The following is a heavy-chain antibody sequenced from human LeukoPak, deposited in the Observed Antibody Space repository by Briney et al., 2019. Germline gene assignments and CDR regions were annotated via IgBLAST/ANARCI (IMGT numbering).Heavy chain of an antibody. Sequence: KPSETLSLTCTVSGDSISSYCWSWIRQPPGKGLEWIGSICYSGSTNYNPSLKSRVTMSVDTSKNQFSLKLSSVTAADTAVYYCARGGNWHFDLWGRGTLVTVSS. CDR1: GDSISSYC. D-gene: IGHD1-26*01. CDR2: ICYSGST. V-gene: IGHV4-59*12. J-gene: IGHJ2*01. CDR3: ARGGNWHFDL.